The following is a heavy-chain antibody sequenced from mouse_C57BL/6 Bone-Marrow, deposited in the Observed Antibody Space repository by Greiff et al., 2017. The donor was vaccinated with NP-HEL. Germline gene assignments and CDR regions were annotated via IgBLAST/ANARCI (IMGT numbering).Heavy chain of an antibody. V-gene: IGHV14-4*01. Sequence: EVQLQQSGAELVRPGASVKLSCTASGFNIKDDYMHWVKQRPEQGLEWIGWIDPENGDTEYASKFQGKATITADTSSNTAYLQLSSLTSEDTAVYYCTPVNRFAYWGQGTLVTGSA. CDR3: TPVNRFAY. CDR1: GFNIKDDY. CDR2: IDPENGDT. D-gene: IGHD1-1*01. J-gene: IGHJ3*01.